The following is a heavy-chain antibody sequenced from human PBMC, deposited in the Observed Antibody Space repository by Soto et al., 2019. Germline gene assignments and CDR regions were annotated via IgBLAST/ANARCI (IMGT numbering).Heavy chain of an antibody. D-gene: IGHD5-12*01. J-gene: IGHJ4*02. CDR2: IIPIFGTA. CDR3: ARVRDGYKDLDY. Sequence: QVQLVQSGAEVKKPGSSVKVSCKASGGTFSSYAISWVRQAPGQGLEWMGGIIPIFGTANYAQKFQGRVTITADESTSTAYMERSSLRYADTAVYYCARVRDGYKDLDYWGQGTMVTVSS. CDR1: GGTFSSYA. V-gene: IGHV1-69*01.